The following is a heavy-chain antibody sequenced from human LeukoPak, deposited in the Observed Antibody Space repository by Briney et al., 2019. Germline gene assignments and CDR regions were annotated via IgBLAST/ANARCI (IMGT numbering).Heavy chain of an antibody. CDR1: GYTFTSYG. CDR2: INAYNGNT. Sequence: ASVKVSCKASGYTFTSYGISWARQTPGQGLEWMGWINAYNGNTNYAQKLQGRVTMTTDTSTSTAYMELRSLRSDATAVYYCARSMYHLTNYYGSGSYYHFDYWGQGTLVTVSS. J-gene: IGHJ4*02. V-gene: IGHV1-18*04. CDR3: ARSMYHLTNYYGSGSYYHFDY. D-gene: IGHD3-10*01.